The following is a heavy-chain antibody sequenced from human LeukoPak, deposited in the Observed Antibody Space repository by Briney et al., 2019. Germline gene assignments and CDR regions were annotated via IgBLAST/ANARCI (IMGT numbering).Heavy chain of an antibody. V-gene: IGHV3-21*01. J-gene: IGHJ4*02. Sequence: PGGSLRLSCAASGYTFSSYSMNWVRQAPGKGLEWVSSISSSSSYIYYADSVKGRFTISRDNAKNSLYLQMNSLRAEDTAVYYCARVSGVMEPGDYWGQGTLVTVSS. D-gene: IGHD1-1*01. CDR2: ISSSSSYI. CDR3: ARVSGVMEPGDY. CDR1: GYTFSSYS.